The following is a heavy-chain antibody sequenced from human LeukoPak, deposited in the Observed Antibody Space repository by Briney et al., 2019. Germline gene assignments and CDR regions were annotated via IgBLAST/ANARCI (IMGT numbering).Heavy chain of an antibody. J-gene: IGHJ4*02. D-gene: IGHD1-26*01. Sequence: PGGSLRLSCEASGFSFSNYGMHWVRQAPGKGLEWVAVIWDDGSYKYYADSVKGRFTISRDNSKNTSYLQMNSLRAEDTAVYYCAKPTRGSGSFLIDYWGQGTLVTVSS. CDR3: AKPTRGSGSFLIDY. CDR1: GFSFSNYG. V-gene: IGHV3-33*06. CDR2: IWDDGSYK.